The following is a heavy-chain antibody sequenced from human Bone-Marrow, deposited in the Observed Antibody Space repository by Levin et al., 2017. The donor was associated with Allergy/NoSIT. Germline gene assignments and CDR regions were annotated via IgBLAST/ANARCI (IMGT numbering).Heavy chain of an antibody. CDR2: ISYDGGDNK. Sequence: LSGGSLRLSCAASGFSFTTYAFHWVRQAPGKGLEWVTLISYDGGDNKYYAASVEGRFSISRDNSKNVVYLQMNSLRGDDTAVYYCARARDGYNLKAFDVWGQGTLVTVSS. CDR3: ARARDGYNLKAFDV. D-gene: IGHD5-24*01. CDR1: GFSFTTYA. J-gene: IGHJ3*01. V-gene: IGHV3-30*04.